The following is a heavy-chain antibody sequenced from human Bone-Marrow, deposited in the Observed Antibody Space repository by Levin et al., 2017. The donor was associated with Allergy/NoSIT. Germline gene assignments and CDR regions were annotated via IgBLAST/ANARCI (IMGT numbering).Heavy chain of an antibody. Sequence: LSLTCAASGFTFSSYGMHWVRQAPGKGLEWVAVIWYDGSNKYYADSVKGRFTISRDNSKNTLYLQMNSLRAEDTAVYYCARDPYSSPPYYMDVWGKGTTVTVSS. J-gene: IGHJ6*03. V-gene: IGHV3-33*01. CDR3: ARDPYSSPPYYMDV. D-gene: IGHD6-13*01. CDR1: GFTFSSYG. CDR2: IWYDGSNK.